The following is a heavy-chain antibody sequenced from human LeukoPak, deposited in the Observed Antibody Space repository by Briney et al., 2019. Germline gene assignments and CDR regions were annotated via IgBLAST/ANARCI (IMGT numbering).Heavy chain of an antibody. J-gene: IGHJ3*02. CDR2: IYHSGST. Sequence: PSETLSLTCTVSGDSVSSGSSYWSWIRQPPGKGLEWIGYIYHSGSTYYNPSLKSRVTISVDRSKNQFSLKLSSVTAADTAVYYCARVVKGDYGDYGALSAFDIWGQGTMVTVSS. D-gene: IGHD4-17*01. CDR1: GDSVSSGSSY. V-gene: IGHV4-30-2*01. CDR3: ARVVKGDYGDYGALSAFDI.